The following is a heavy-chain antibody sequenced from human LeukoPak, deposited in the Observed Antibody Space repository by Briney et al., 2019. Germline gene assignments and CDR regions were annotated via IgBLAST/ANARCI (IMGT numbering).Heavy chain of an antibody. CDR2: INPSGGST. Sequence: GASVKVSCKASGYTFTSYYMHWVRQAPGQGLEWMGIINPSGGSTSYAQKFQGRVTMTRDMSTSTVNMELSSLRSEDTAVYYCARARGNYYDSSGYYYYYHYMDVWGKGTTVTVSS. J-gene: IGHJ6*03. D-gene: IGHD3-22*01. CDR1: GYTFTSYY. CDR3: ARARGNYYDSSGYYYYYHYMDV. V-gene: IGHV1-46*01.